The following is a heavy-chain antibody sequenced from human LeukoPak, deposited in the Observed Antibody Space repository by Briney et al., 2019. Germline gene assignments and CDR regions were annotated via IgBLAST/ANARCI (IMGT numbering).Heavy chain of an antibody. CDR1: GFTFSDYY. V-gene: IGHV3-11*04. Sequence: PGGSLRLSCAASGFTFSDYYMNWIRQAPGKGLEWVSYISNSGSTIYYADSVKGRFTISRDNSKNTLYLQMNSLRAEDTAVYYCARDNLFNWGQGTLVTVSS. CDR2: ISNSGSTI. D-gene: IGHD5-24*01. CDR3: ARDNLFN. J-gene: IGHJ4*02.